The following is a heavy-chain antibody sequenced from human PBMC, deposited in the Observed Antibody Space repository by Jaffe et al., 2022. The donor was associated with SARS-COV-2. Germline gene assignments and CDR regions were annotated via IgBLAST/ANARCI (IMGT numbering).Heavy chain of an antibody. V-gene: IGHV3-15*01. Sequence: EVQLVESGGGLVKPGGSLRLSCAASGFTFSNAWMSWVRQAPGKGLEWVGRIKSKTDGGTTDYAAPVKGRFTISRDDSKNTLYLQMNSLKTEDTAVYYCTGGEELGRSNYWGQGTLVTVSS. J-gene: IGHJ4*02. D-gene: IGHD7-27*01. CDR3: TGGEELGRSNY. CDR2: IKSKTDGGTT. CDR1: GFTFSNAW.